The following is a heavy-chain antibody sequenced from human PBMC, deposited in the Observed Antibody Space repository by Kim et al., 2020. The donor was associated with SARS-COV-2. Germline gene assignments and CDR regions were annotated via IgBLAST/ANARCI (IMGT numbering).Heavy chain of an antibody. CDR3: ARYLVAAGFHGMDV. D-gene: IGHD6-25*01. V-gene: IGHV1-3*01. CDR2: INAGNGNT. J-gene: IGHJ6*02. CDR1: GYTFTSYA. Sequence: ASVKVSCKASGYTFTSYAMHWVRQAPGQRLEWMGWINAGNGNTKYSQKFQGRVTITRDTSASTAYMELSSLRSEDTAVYYCARYLVAAGFHGMDVWGQGTTVTVSS.